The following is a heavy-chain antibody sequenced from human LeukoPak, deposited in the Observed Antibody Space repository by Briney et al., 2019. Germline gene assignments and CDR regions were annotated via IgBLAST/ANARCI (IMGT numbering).Heavy chain of an antibody. V-gene: IGHV1-46*01. CDR3: ARGDSSGYYDGEDAFDI. CDR2: INPSGGST. D-gene: IGHD3-22*01. J-gene: IGHJ3*02. Sequence: ASVKVSLKASGYTFTSYYMHWVRQPPGQGLAWMGIINPSGGSTSYAKKFQDRVSMSMDTSTSTVYMELSSLRSEDTAVYYCARGDSSGYYDGEDAFDIWGQGTMVTVSS. CDR1: GYTFTSYY.